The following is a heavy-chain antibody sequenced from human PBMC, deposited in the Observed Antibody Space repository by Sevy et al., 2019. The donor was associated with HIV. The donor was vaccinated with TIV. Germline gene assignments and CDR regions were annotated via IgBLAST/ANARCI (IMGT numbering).Heavy chain of an antibody. CDR1: GYTLTELS. J-gene: IGHJ3*02. CDR2: FDPEDGET. D-gene: IGHD3-10*01. CDR3: ATDLGIWFGELSSDAFDI. V-gene: IGHV1-24*01. Sequence: ASVKVSCKVSGYTLTELSMHWVRQAPGKGLEWMGGFDPEDGETIYAQKFQGRVTMTEDTSTDTAHMELSSLRSEDTAVYYCATDLGIWFGELSSDAFDIWGQGTMVTVSS.